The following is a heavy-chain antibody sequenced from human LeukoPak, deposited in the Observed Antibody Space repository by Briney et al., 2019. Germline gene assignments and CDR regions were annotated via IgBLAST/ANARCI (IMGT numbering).Heavy chain of an antibody. CDR1: GFTVSSNY. Sequence: GGSLRLSCAASGFTVSSNYMSWVRQAPGKGLEWDSGISWNSGSIGYADSVKGRFTISRDNAKNSLYLQMNSLRAEDTALYYCAKGMTYYDFWSGHMDVWGKGTTVTVSS. CDR3: AKGMTYYDFWSGHMDV. J-gene: IGHJ6*03. V-gene: IGHV3-9*01. D-gene: IGHD3-3*01. CDR2: ISWNSGSI.